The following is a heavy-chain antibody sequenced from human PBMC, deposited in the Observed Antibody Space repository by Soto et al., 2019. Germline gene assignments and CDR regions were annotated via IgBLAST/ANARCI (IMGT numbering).Heavy chain of an antibody. CDR1: GFALSTSGVG. D-gene: IGHD3-10*01. J-gene: IGHJ6*02. CDR3: AHSSGVWFGDRYGMDA. V-gene: IGHV2-5*02. Sequence: SGPTLVNPTHTLTLTCTFSGFALSTSGVGVGWIRQPPGKALEWLALIYWDDTKRYRPFLKSRLTVTKDTSENQVVLTMTNMDPVDTGTYYCAHSSGVWFGDRYGMDAWGQGTTVTVSS. CDR2: IYWDDTK.